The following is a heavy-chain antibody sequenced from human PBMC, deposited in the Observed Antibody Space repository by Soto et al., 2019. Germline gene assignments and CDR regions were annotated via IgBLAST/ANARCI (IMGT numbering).Heavy chain of an antibody. Sequence: QVQLVESGGGLVQPGRSLRLSCAASGFTFSSYAMHCVRQAPGKGLEWVAVISYDGSNKYYADSVKGRFTISRDNSKTTLYLQMTSLRAEDTAVYYCARESAYSSWGDYWGQGTLVTVSS. CDR3: ARESAYSSWGDY. J-gene: IGHJ4*02. D-gene: IGHD6-6*01. V-gene: IGHV3-30-3*01. CDR2: ISYDGSNK. CDR1: GFTFSSYA.